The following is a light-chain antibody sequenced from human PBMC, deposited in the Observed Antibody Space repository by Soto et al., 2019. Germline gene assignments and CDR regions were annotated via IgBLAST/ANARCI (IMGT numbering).Light chain of an antibody. CDR2: DAY. Sequence: EIVMTQSPATLSVSPGERATLSCRASENVSNKLAWYQRKPGQAPRLLIFDAYTRATGIPARFSGSVSGTEFTLTISSRQSEDLAVYYCQQYNNWWTFGQGTKVEIK. CDR1: ENVSNK. CDR3: QQYNNWWT. V-gene: IGKV3-15*01. J-gene: IGKJ1*01.